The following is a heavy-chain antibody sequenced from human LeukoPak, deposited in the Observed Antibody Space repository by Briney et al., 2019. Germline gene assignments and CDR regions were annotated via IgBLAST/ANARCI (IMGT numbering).Heavy chain of an antibody. J-gene: IGHJ1*01. D-gene: IGHD3-10*01. CDR2: ISYDGSNK. V-gene: IGHV3-30*18. Sequence: GALRLPCAASGFHLRSYCMPWVRQAPGQGLEGVAVISYDGSNKYYADSVKGRFTISRDNSKNTLYLQMNSLRAEDTAVYYCAKDGVWFGELFRSEYFQHWGQGTLVTVSS. CDR3: AKDGVWFGELFRSEYFQH. CDR1: GFHLRSYC.